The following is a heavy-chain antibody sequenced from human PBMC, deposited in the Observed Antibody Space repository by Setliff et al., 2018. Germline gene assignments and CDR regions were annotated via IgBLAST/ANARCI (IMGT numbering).Heavy chain of an antibody. V-gene: IGHV4-38-2*01. D-gene: IGHD3-10*01. CDR2: IFQSGNT. J-gene: IGHJ6*02. Sequence: SETLSLTCAVSGSSIISDYYWVWIRQPPGRGLEWVGSIFQSGNTYYNPSLKSRVTISVDTSKNQFSLKVNSVTAADTAVYYCATLLANYGSGMDVWDQGTTVTVSS. CDR1: GSSIISDYY. CDR3: ATLLANYGSGMDV.